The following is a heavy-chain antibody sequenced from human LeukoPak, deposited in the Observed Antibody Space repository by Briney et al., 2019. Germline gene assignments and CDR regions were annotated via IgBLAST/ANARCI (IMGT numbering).Heavy chain of an antibody. CDR1: GASISSYY. V-gene: IGHV4-59*01. Sequence: SETMSLTCTVSGASISSYYWSWIRQPPEKGLEWIGYMHYSGSTNYNPSLKSRVTISVDTSKNQFSLKLSSVTAADTAVYYCARWILYSSGSYSDYWGQGTLVTVSS. J-gene: IGHJ4*02. D-gene: IGHD3-10*01. CDR3: ARWILYSSGSYSDY. CDR2: MHYSGST.